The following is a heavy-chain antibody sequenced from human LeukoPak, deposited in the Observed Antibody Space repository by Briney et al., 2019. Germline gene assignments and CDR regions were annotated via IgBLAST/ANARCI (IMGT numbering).Heavy chain of an antibody. CDR2: IIPIFGTA. D-gene: IGHD2-2*02. Sequence: SVKVSCKASGGTFSSYAISWVRQAPGQGLEWMGGIIPIFGTANYAQKFQGRVTITTDESTSTAYMELSSLRSEDTAVYYCAINPGYCSSTSCYTGLSYHYYYMDVWGKGTTVTVSS. CDR3: AINPGYCSSTSCYTGLSYHYYYMDV. J-gene: IGHJ6*03. V-gene: IGHV1-69*05. CDR1: GGTFSSYA.